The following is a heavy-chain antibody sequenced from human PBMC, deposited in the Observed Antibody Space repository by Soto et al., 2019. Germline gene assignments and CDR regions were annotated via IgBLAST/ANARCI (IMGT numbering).Heavy chain of an antibody. D-gene: IGHD3-9*01. CDR1: GFTFDTYG. J-gene: IGHJ4*02. V-gene: IGHV3-30-3*01. CDR3: ASHYDIPTGALAYFDF. Sequence: QVHLVESGGGVAQPGRSLRLSCVASGFTFDTYGIHWVRQAPGKGLQWVALISYEGSNTYYADSVRGRFTISRDNSKNTLYLQMNSLRAEDTAIYYCASHYDIPTGALAYFDFWGQGSLVTVSS. CDR2: ISYEGSNT.